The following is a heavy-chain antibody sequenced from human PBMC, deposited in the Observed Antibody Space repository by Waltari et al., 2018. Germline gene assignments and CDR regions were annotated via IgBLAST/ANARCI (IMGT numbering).Heavy chain of an antibody. J-gene: IGHJ4*02. CDR2: VSNKGDSA. D-gene: IGHD3-16*01. V-gene: IGHV3-64D*08. CDR3: VKDGPGAGWGDYDY. Sequence: EVQLVESGGGLVQPGGSLSLSCSASGFTFSSFSRHWVRQAPGKGLEYVSAVSNKGDSAYYADSVKGRFTISRDNSKNTLYLQMTSLKAEDTAVYYCVKDGPGAGWGDYDYWGQGTLVTVSS. CDR1: GFTFSSFS.